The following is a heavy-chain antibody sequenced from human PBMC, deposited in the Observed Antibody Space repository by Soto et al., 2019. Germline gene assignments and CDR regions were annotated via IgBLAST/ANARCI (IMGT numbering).Heavy chain of an antibody. CDR3: ARTKLDYYGSGSYYTDTGYYGMDV. Sequence: GGSLRLSCAASGFTFSSYGMHWVRQAPGKGLEWVAVIWYDGSNKYYADSVKGRFTISRDNSKNTLYLQMNSLRAEDTAVYYCARTKLDYYGSGSYYTDTGYYGMDVWGQGTTVTVSS. CDR1: GFTFSSYG. D-gene: IGHD3-10*01. V-gene: IGHV3-33*01. J-gene: IGHJ6*02. CDR2: IWYDGSNK.